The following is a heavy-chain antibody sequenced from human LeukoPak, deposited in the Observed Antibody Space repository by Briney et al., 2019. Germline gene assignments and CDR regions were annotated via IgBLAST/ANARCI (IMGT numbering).Heavy chain of an antibody. Sequence: SETLSLTCAVSGGSFSGYYWSWIRQPPGKGLERIGEINHSGSTNYNPSLKSRVTISVDTAKNQFSLKLSSVTAADTAVYYWARAVSGRGSGYWGQGTLVTVSS. CDR3: ARAVSGRGSGY. CDR1: GGSFSGYY. CDR2: INHSGST. V-gene: IGHV4-34*01. J-gene: IGHJ4*02. D-gene: IGHD5-24*01.